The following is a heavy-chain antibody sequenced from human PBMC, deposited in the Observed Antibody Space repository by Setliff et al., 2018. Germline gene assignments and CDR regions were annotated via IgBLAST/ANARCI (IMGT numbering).Heavy chain of an antibody. CDR3: ARSPGWIPWFDS. V-gene: IGHV3-48*03. Sequence: GGSLRLSCAASGFTLRSYEMNWVRQAPGKGLEWVSYISYGSTIYHADSVKGRFTISRDNAKTSLYLQMDSLRVEDTAVYFCARSPGWIPWFDSWGQGTLVTVSS. D-gene: IGHD5-18*01. CDR2: ISYGSTI. J-gene: IGHJ5*01. CDR1: GFTLRSYE.